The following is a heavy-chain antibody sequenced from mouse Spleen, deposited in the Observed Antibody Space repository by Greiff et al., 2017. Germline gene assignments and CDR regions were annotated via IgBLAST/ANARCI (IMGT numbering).Heavy chain of an antibody. CDR2: IHPNSGST. V-gene: IGHV1-64*01. Sequence: VQLQQPGAELVKPGASVKLSCKASGYTFTSYWMHWVKQRPGQGLEWIGMIHPNSGSTNYNEKFKSKATLTVDKSSSTAYMQLSSLTSEDSAVYYCARLLDGYDDWFAYWGQGTLVTVSA. CDR3: ARLLDGYDDWFAY. J-gene: IGHJ3*01. CDR1: GYTFTSYW. D-gene: IGHD2-2*01.